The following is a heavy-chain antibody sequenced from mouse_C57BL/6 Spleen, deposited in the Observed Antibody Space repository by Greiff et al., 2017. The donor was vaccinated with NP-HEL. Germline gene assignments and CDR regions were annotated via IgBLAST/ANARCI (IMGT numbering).Heavy chain of an antibody. CDR2: IDPEDGET. CDR3: ALDSSGYAWFAY. Sequence: EVQLQQSGAELVKPGASVKLSCTASGFNIKDYYMHWVKQRTEQGLEWIGRIDPEDGETKYDPKFQGKATITADTSSNTAYLQLSSLTSEDTAVYYCALDSSGYAWFAYWGQGTLVTVSA. V-gene: IGHV14-2*01. J-gene: IGHJ3*01. D-gene: IGHD3-2*01. CDR1: GFNIKDYY.